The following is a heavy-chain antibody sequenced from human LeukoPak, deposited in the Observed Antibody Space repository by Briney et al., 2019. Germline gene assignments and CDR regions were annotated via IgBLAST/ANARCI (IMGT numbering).Heavy chain of an antibody. CDR3: AKATPIYYDVTPDY. J-gene: IGHJ4*02. Sequence: GGSLRLSCAASGVTLSSHAMSWVRQAPGKGLEWVSAIIGSGGSTYYADSVKGRSTISRDNPKNTLYLQMNSLRAEDTAVYYCAKATPIYYDVTPDYWGQGNLGTASS. D-gene: IGHD3-3*01. V-gene: IGHV3-23*01. CDR1: GVTLSSHA. CDR2: IIGSGGST.